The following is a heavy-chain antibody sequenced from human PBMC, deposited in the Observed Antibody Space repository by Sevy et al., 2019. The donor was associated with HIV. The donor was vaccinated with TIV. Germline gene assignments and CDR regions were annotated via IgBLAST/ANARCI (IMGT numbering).Heavy chain of an antibody. J-gene: IGHJ4*02. CDR3: AGVAVEYCTDDCYHRFDY. CDR1: GFTFTLYA. Sequence: GGSLRLSCAASGFTFTLYAIHWVRQAPGKGLEWVALISYSGTNKYYADSVKGRSTISRADSKNTAYLQMNNLRTDDPAVYYCAGVAVEYCTDDCYHRFDYWGQGTQVTVSS. V-gene: IGHV3-30-3*01. D-gene: IGHD2-21*02. CDR2: ISYSGTNK.